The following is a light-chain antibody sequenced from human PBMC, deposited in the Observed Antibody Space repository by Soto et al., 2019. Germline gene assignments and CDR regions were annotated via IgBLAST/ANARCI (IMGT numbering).Light chain of an antibody. Sequence: QSVLTQPPSASGSPGQSVTISCTGTSSDVGDYDYVSWYQQHTGKTPKLIIYEVNKRPSGVPDRFSGSKSGNTSSLTVSGLQTEDEDDYYCTSYAGSNNLVFGGGTKLTV. CDR3: TSYAGSNNLV. CDR1: SSDVGDYDY. V-gene: IGLV2-8*01. CDR2: EVN. J-gene: IGLJ2*01.